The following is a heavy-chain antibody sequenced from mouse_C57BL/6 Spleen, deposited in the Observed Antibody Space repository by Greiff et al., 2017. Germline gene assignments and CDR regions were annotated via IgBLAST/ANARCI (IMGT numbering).Heavy chain of an antibody. Sequence: QVQLQQSGAELVRPGASVKLSCKASGYTFTDYYINWVKQRPGQGLEWIARIYPGSGNTYYNEKFKGKATLTAAKSSSTAYMQLSSLTSEDSAVYFCARRDYFDYWGQGTTLTVSS. V-gene: IGHV1-76*01. CDR1: GYTFTDYY. CDR3: ARRDYFDY. J-gene: IGHJ2*01. CDR2: IYPGSGNT.